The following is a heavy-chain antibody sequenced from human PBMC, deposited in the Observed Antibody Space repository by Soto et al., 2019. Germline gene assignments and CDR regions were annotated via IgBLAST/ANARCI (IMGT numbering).Heavy chain of an antibody. CDR2: IYYSGST. V-gene: IGHV4-59*08. D-gene: IGHD6-19*01. CDR1: GGSISSYY. CDR3: ARHREYSSGWYGETVGYYYYMDV. Sequence: SETLSLTCTVSGGSISSYYWSWIRQPPGKGLEWIGYIYYSGSTNYNPSLKSRVTISVDRSKNQFSLKLSSVTAADTAVYYCARHREYSSGWYGETVGYYYYMDVWGKGTTVTVSS. J-gene: IGHJ6*03.